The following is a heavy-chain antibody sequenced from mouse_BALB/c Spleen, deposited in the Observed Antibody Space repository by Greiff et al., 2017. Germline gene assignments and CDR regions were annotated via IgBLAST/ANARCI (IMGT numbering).Heavy chain of an antibody. CDR1: GDSITSGY. Sequence: VQLKESGPSLVKPSQTLSLTCSVTGDSITSGYWNWIRKFPGNKLEYMGYISYSGSTYYNPSLKSRISITRDTSKNQYYLQLNSVTTEDTATYYCARKGLYGNYGGYAMDYWGQGTSVTVSS. CDR2: ISYSGST. V-gene: IGHV3-8*02. J-gene: IGHJ4*01. D-gene: IGHD2-1*01. CDR3: ARKGLYGNYGGYAMDY.